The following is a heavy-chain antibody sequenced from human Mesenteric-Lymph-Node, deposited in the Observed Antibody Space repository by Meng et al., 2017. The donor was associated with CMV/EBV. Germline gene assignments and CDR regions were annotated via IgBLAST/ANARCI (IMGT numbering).Heavy chain of an antibody. CDR1: GFPFDDYT. D-gene: IGHD2-15*01. J-gene: IGHJ6*02. Sequence: GGSLRLSCAASGFPFDDYTMHWVRQAPGKGLEWVSLITWDGGSTYYADSVKGRFTVSRDNSKNSLYLQMNSLKTEDTALYYCAKPGYRPDLGYYYYYGMDVWGQGTTVTVSS. CDR2: ITWDGGST. V-gene: IGHV3-43*01. CDR3: AKPGYRPDLGYYYYYGMDV.